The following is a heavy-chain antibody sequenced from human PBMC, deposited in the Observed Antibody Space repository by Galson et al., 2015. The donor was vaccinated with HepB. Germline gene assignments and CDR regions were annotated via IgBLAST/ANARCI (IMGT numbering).Heavy chain of an antibody. CDR3: ARIVLMVYADAFDI. J-gene: IGHJ3*02. D-gene: IGHD2-8*01. CDR2: IKQDGSEK. V-gene: IGHV3-7*01. Sequence: SLRLSCAASGFTFSSYWMSWVRQAPGKGLEWVANIKQDGSEKYYVDSVKGRFTISRDSAKNSLYLQMNSLRAEDTAVYYCARIVLMVYADAFDIWGQGTMVTVSS. CDR1: GFTFSSYW.